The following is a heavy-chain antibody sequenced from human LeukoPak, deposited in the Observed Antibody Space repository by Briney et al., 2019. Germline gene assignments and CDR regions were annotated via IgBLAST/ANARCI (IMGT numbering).Heavy chain of an antibody. V-gene: IGHV5-51*01. CDR3: ARRRSSTLIDY. Sequence: GVSLKISCKGSGYSFSSYWIAWVRQMPGKGLEWMGIIYPGDSDTTYSPSFQGQVTISADKSISTACLQWNSLKASDTAMYFCARRRSSTLIDYWGQGTLVTVSS. CDR1: GYSFSSYW. J-gene: IGHJ4*02. CDR2: IYPGDSDT. D-gene: IGHD3-10*01.